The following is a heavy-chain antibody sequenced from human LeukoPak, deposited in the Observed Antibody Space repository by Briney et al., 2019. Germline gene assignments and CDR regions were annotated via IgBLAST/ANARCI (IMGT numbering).Heavy chain of an antibody. CDR2: AGWDGGTT. J-gene: IGHJ4*02. D-gene: IGHD3-10*02. CDR1: GFNFHRYT. CDR3: AKELDTMFFDY. V-gene: IGHV3-43*01. Sequence: GGSLRLSCATSGFNFHRYTIHWVRQAPGKGLEWVSLAGWDGGTTYYSDSVRGRFTISRDSGRNSVYLQMNSLTTDDTAFYFCAKELDTMFFDYWGQGALVTVSS.